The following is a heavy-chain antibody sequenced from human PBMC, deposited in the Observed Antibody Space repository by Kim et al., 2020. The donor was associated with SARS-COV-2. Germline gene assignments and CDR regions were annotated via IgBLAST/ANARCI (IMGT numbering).Heavy chain of an antibody. Sequence: GGSLRLSCVAFGFTFSSYNMNWVRQAPGKGLEWVSYISSSSSTIYYADSVKGRFTISRDNAKNSLYLQMNSLRDEDTAVYYCARGLPSTTGRAGYYQPLDYWGQGTLVTVSS. J-gene: IGHJ4*02. CDR1: GFTFSSYN. CDR3: ARGLPSTTGRAGYYQPLDY. CDR2: ISSSSSTI. V-gene: IGHV3-48*02. D-gene: IGHD3-9*01.